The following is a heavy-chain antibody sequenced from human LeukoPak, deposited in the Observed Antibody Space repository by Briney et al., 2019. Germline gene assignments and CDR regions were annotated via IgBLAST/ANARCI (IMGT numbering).Heavy chain of an antibody. CDR1: GFTVSSNY. CDR2: IYSSGST. D-gene: IGHD3-16*01. CDR3: ARGRFGLSLDY. Sequence: GGSLRLSFAASGFTVSSNYMSWVRPAPGKGLEWVSFIYSSGSTYYADSVRGRFTISRDNSNNTLYLQMNSLRVEDTAVYYCARGRFGLSLDYWGQGTLVTVSS. J-gene: IGHJ4*02. V-gene: IGHV3-66*01.